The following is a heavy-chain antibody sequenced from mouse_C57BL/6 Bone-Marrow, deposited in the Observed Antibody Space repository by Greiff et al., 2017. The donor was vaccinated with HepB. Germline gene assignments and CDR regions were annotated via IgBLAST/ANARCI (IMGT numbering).Heavy chain of an antibody. D-gene: IGHD1-1*01. CDR3: ARDSTVVVNYFDY. J-gene: IGHJ2*01. V-gene: IGHV5-4*01. CDR2: ISDGGSYT. Sequence: EVQLVESGGGLVKPGGSLKLSCAASGFTFSSYAMSWVRQTPEKRLEWVATISDGGSYTYYPDNVKGRFTISRDNAKNNLYLQMSHLKSEDTAMYYCARDSTVVVNYFDYWGQGTTLTVSS. CDR1: GFTFSSYA.